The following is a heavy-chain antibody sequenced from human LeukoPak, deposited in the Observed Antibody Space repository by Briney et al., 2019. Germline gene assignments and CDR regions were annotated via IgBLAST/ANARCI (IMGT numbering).Heavy chain of an antibody. CDR2: ISSHGGST. CDR1: GFSFSSYT. D-gene: IGHD6-13*01. Sequence: GGSPRLSCAASGFSFSSYTMNWVRQAPGKGLEYVSAISSHGGSTYYADSVKGRFIISRDNSKNTLYLQMSSLRAEDTAVYYCAIAASGTLADYWGQGTLVTVSS. J-gene: IGHJ4*02. CDR3: AIAASGTLADY. V-gene: IGHV3-64D*09.